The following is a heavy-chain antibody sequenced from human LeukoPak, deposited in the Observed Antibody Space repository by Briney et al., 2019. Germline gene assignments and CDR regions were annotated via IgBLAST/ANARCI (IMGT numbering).Heavy chain of an antibody. V-gene: IGHV4-59*01. CDR3: ARDLWFDP. J-gene: IGHJ5*02. CDR2: IYYSGST. CDR1: GGSMTTYY. Sequence: SETLSLTCTVSGGSMTTYYWSWIRQPPGKGLEWIGYIYYSGSTNYNPSLKSRVTILVDTSKNQFSLNLSSVTAADTAVYYCARDLWFDPWGQGTLVTVSS.